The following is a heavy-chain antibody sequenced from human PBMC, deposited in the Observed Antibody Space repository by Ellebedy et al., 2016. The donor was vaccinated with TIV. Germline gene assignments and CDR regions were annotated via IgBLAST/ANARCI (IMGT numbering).Heavy chain of an antibody. D-gene: IGHD3-22*01. CDR2: IFAGGGST. Sequence: GESLKISCAASGFTFSSYAMAWVRQTPGKGLEWVSGIFAGGGSTYYADSVEGRFIISRDNSKKTLYLQMNSLRAEETAVYYCAKGRGGGSDSSAPRYYFDYWGLGTLVTVSS. CDR1: GFTFSSYA. V-gene: IGHV3-23*01. J-gene: IGHJ4*02. CDR3: AKGRGGGSDSSAPRYYFDY.